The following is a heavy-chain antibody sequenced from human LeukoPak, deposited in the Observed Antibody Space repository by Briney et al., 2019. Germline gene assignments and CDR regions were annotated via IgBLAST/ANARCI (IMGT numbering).Heavy chain of an antibody. J-gene: IGHJ4*02. CDR3: ARGIAAAAKQGGFDF. CDR1: GDSISSYY. CDR2: IYTTGST. D-gene: IGHD6-13*01. Sequence: PSETLSLTCIVSGDSISSYYWSWIRQSAGKGLEWIGRIYTTGSTNYNPSLKSRVTMSVDTSKNHFSLKLSSVTAADTAVYYCARGIAAAAKQGGFDFWGQGTLVTVSS. V-gene: IGHV4-4*07.